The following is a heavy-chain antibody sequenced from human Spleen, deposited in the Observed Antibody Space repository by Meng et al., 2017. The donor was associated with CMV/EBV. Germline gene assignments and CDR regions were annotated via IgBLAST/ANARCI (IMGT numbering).Heavy chain of an antibody. D-gene: IGHD2-21*01. Sequence: GGSLRLSCAASGFTFTTSHMNWVRQAPGKGLEWVSGIRADDGSTFYAASVRGRFTISRDNSKNTRYLQMHGLRAEDTALYYCAKATDFASWGQGTLVTVSS. CDR2: IRADDGST. V-gene: IGHV3-23*01. CDR3: AKATDFAS. CDR1: GFTFTTSH. J-gene: IGHJ4*02.